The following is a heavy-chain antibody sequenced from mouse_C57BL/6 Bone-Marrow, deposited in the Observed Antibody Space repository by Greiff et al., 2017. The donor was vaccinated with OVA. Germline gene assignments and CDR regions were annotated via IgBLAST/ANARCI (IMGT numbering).Heavy chain of an antibody. V-gene: IGHV2-6*03. D-gene: IGHD1-1*01. CDR1: GFSLTSYG. CDR3: ARAYGSSYPYAMDD. J-gene: IGHJ4*01. Sequence: QVQLQQSGPGLVAPSQSLSITCTVSGFSLTSYGVHWVRQPPGKGLEWLVVIWSDGSTTYNSALKSRLSISKDNSKSQVFLKMNSLQTDNTAMYYCARAYGSSYPYAMDDWGQGTSVTVSS. CDR2: IWSDGST.